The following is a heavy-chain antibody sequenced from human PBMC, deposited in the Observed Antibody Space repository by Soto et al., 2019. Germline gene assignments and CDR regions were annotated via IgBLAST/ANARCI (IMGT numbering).Heavy chain of an antibody. D-gene: IGHD4-17*01. CDR3: AGSLDYGDYPYYYYYGMDV. V-gene: IGHV3-21*01. Sequence: GGSLRLSCAASGFTFSSYSMNWVRQAPGKGLEWVSSISSSSSYIYYADSVKGRFTISRDNAKNSLYLQMNSLRAEDTAVYYCAGSLDYGDYPYYYYYGMDVWGQGTTLTVSS. CDR1: GFTFSSYS. J-gene: IGHJ6*02. CDR2: ISSSSSYI.